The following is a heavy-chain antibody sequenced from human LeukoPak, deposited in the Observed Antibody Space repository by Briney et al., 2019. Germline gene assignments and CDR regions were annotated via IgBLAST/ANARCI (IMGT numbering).Heavy chain of an antibody. CDR2: IYSGGST. D-gene: IGHD1-26*01. Sequence: GGSLRLSCAVSGFSVSTNYMSWVRQAPGKGLEWVSVIYSGGSTYSADFVKGRFTVSRDNSKNTLSLQMNSLRAEDTAVYYCARGASPYYYYGKDVWGQGTTVTVSS. V-gene: IGHV3-53*01. CDR3: ARGASPYYYYGKDV. CDR1: GFSVSTNY. J-gene: IGHJ6*02.